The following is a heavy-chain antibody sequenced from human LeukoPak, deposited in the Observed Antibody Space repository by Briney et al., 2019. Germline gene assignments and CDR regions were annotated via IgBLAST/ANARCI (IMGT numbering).Heavy chain of an antibody. Sequence: PSETLSLTCGIYGGSFRGYYWSWIRQPPGKGLEWIGEISHSGGTNYNPSLKSRVTISGDTSKNQFPLTLSFVTAADTAVYYCARTLDTTGYFRNFDYWGQGSPVTVSS. D-gene: IGHD3-9*01. CDR3: ARTLDTTGYFRNFDY. CDR2: ISHSGGT. V-gene: IGHV4-34*01. J-gene: IGHJ4*02. CDR1: GGSFRGYY.